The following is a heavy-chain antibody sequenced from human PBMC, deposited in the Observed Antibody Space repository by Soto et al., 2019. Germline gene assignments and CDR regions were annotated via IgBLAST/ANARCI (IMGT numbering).Heavy chain of an antibody. J-gene: IGHJ4*02. V-gene: IGHV3-15*01. Sequence: GGSLRLSCAASGFTFSNAWMSWVRQAPGKGLEWVGRIKSKTDGGTTDYAAPVKGRFTISRDDSKNTLYLQMNSLKTEDTAVYYCTTWDCSGGSCYFDYWGQGTLVTVSS. D-gene: IGHD2-15*01. CDR2: IKSKTDGGTT. CDR3: TTWDCSGGSCYFDY. CDR1: GFTFSNAW.